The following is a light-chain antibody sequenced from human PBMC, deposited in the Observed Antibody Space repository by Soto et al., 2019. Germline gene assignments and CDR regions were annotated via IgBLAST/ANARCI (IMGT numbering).Light chain of an antibody. Sequence: QAVVTQEPSLTVSPGGTVTLTCGSSTGAVTSGHYPYWFQQKPGQAPRTLIYDTSNKHSWTPARFSGSLLGGKAALTLLSAQPEDEAEYYCLLSYSGARPYVFGTGTKVTVL. CDR2: DTS. CDR3: LLSYSGARPYV. V-gene: IGLV7-46*02. CDR1: TGAVTSGHY. J-gene: IGLJ1*01.